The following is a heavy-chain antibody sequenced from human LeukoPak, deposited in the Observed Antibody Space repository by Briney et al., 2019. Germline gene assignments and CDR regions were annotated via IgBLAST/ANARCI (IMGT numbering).Heavy chain of an antibody. CDR1: GFTVSTNY. J-gene: IGHJ5*02. V-gene: IGHV3-66*01. CDR3: ATSVDYAFDH. D-gene: IGHD4-17*01. Sequence: GGSLRLSCAASGFTVSTNYMSWIRQAPGKGLEWVSVIYSSGYTHYADSVKDRFTISRDNSKNTMYLQMDSLRAEDTAVYYCATSVDYAFDHWGQGTLVTVSS. CDR2: IYSSGYT.